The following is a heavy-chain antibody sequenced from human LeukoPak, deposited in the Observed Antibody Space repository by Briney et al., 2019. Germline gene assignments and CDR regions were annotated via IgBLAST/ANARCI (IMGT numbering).Heavy chain of an antibody. CDR1: GFTFSNYG. CDR3: AKEWGFSYGYVIDH. J-gene: IGHJ4*02. Sequence: GGSLRLSCAASGFTFSNYGMHWVRQAPGKGLEWVAFVRYDESTKFYADSVKGRFTISRDNSKTTLYLQMNSLRPEDTAVYYCAKEWGFSYGYVIDHWGQGTLVTVSS. V-gene: IGHV3-30*02. D-gene: IGHD5-18*01. CDR2: VRYDESTK.